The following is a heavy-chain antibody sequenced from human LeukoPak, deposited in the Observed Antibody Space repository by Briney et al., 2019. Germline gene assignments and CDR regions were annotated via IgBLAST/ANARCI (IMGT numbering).Heavy chain of an antibody. CDR1: GFPFSSHA. CDR3: ANEEVPNDY. J-gene: IGHJ4*02. V-gene: IGHV3-23*01. D-gene: IGHD4/OR15-4a*01. Sequence: GGSLRLSCEVSGFPFSSHAMSGVRQAPGRGLEWVSGISISGDMTYYADSVQGRFIISRDNSKNTVYLQMDSLRVEDTAVYYCANEEVPNDYWGQGTLVTVSS. CDR2: ISISGDMT.